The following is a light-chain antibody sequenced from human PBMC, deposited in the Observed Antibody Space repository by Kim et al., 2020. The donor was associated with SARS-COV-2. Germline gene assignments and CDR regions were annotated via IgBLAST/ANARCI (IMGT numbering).Light chain of an antibody. Sequence: VGGTVTISCRASQDIGSYVAWYQQRPGKAPKLLIFDATTLQSGVPSRFRGTGFGTDFTLTITKLQPDDFAAYYCQEGYIFPREVTFGGGTKVYIK. CDR2: DAT. CDR3: QEGYIFPREVT. J-gene: IGKJ4*01. CDR1: QDIGSY. V-gene: IGKV1-12*01.